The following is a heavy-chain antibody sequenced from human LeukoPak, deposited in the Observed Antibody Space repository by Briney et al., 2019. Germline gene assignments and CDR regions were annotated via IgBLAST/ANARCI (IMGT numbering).Heavy chain of an antibody. J-gene: IGHJ4*02. CDR2: INHSGST. CDR1: GGSFSGYY. V-gene: IGHV4-34*01. Sequence: SETLSLTCAVYGGSFSGYYWSWIRQPPGKGLEWIGEINHSGSTNYNPSLKSRVTISVDTSKNQFSLKLSSVTAADTAVYYCARGRVYWGQGTLVTVSS. CDR3: ARGRVY.